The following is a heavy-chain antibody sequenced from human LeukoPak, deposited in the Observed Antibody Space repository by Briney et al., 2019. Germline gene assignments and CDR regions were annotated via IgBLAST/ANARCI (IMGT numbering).Heavy chain of an antibody. CDR2: IYYSGST. Sequence: PSETLSLTCTVSGGSIRSSSYYWGWIRQPPGKGLEWIGSIYYSGSTYYNPSLKSRVTISVDTSKNQFSLKLSSVTAADTAVYYCARHGLDYYDSSGYYFLDYWGQGTLVTVSS. CDR1: GGSIRSSSYY. CDR3: ARHGLDYYDSSGYYFLDY. D-gene: IGHD3-22*01. V-gene: IGHV4-39*01. J-gene: IGHJ4*02.